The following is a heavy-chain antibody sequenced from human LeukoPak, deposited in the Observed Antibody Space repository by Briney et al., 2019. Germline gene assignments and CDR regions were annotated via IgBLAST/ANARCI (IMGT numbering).Heavy chain of an antibody. Sequence: NPSETLSLTCAVYGGSFSGYYWSWIRQPPGKGLEWIGEINHSGSTNYNPSLKSRVTISVDTSKNQFSLKLSSVTAADTAVYYCARVVRFLEWLPEAYYYYYMDVWGKGTTVTVSS. CDR3: ARVVRFLEWLPEAYYYYYMDV. D-gene: IGHD3-3*01. V-gene: IGHV4-34*01. CDR1: GGSFSGYY. CDR2: INHSGST. J-gene: IGHJ6*03.